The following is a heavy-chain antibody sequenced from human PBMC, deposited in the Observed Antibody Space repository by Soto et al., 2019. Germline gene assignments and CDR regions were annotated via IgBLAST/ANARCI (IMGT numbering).Heavy chain of an antibody. CDR3: ASVPGP. J-gene: IGHJ5*02. V-gene: IGHV4-30-2*01. Sequence: QLQLQESGSGLVKPSQTLSLTCAVSGGSISSGGYSWSWIRQPPGKGLEWIGYIYHGGSTYYNPALRTRVTIPVDRSKNQFSLKLSSVTAADTAVYYCASVPGPWGQGTLVTVSS. D-gene: IGHD3-10*01. CDR1: GGSISSGGYS. CDR2: IYHGGST.